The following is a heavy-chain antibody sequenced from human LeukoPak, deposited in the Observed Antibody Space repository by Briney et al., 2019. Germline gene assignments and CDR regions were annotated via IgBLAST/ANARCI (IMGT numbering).Heavy chain of an antibody. D-gene: IGHD6-19*01. CDR2: IYHSGST. J-gene: IGHJ4*02. CDR1: GVSISSSNW. CDR3: ARLQADSSGWYNDY. V-gene: IGHV4-4*02. Sequence: KSSETLSLTCAVSGVSISSSNWWSWVRQPPGKGLEWIGEIYHSGSTNYNPSLKSRVTISVDTSKNQFSLKLSSVTAADTAVYYCARLQADSSGWYNDYWGQGTLVTVSS.